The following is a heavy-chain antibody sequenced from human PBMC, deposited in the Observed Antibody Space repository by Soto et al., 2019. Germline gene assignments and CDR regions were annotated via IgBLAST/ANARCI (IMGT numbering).Heavy chain of an antibody. CDR3: ARDDYYYGSGEFYYYYYGMDV. CDR2: IWYDGSNK. D-gene: IGHD3-10*01. J-gene: IGHJ6*02. Sequence: PGGSLRLSCAASGFTFSSYGMHWVRQAPGKGLEWVAVIWYDGSNKYYADSVKGRFTISRDNSKNTLYLQMNSLRAEDTAVYYCARDDYYYGSGEFYYYYYGMDVWGQGTTVTVSS. CDR1: GFTFSSYG. V-gene: IGHV3-33*01.